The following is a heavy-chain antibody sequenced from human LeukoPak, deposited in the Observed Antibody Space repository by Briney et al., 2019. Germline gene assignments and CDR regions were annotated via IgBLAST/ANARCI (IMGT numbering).Heavy chain of an antibody. Sequence: PGRSLRLSCAASGFTFSSYGMHWVRQAPGKGLEWVAVTSYDGNNKYYADSVKGRFTISRDNPKNTLFLQMNSLRAEDTAVYYCAKDTRQWLGIHNWGQGTLVTVSS. CDR3: AKDTRQWLGIHN. D-gene: IGHD6-19*01. J-gene: IGHJ4*02. CDR1: GFTFSSYG. V-gene: IGHV3-30*18. CDR2: TSYDGNNK.